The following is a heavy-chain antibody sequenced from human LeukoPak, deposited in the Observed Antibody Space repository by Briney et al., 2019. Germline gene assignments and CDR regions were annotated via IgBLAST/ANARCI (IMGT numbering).Heavy chain of an antibody. CDR2: IYPRESP. J-gene: IGHJ4*02. CDR3: ARETTWVRGVINPLDY. Sequence: SETLSLTCTVSGGSISSYSWSWMRQPAGQGLEWIGRIYPRESPNYNPSLKSRVIMSVDKSKNQFSLKLRSVTAADTAVYYCARETTWVRGVINPLDYWGQGTLVTVSS. D-gene: IGHD3-10*01. CDR1: GGSISSYS. V-gene: IGHV4-4*07.